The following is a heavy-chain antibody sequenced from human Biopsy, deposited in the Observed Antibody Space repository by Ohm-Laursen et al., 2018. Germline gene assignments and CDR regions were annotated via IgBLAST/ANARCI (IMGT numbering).Heavy chain of an antibody. CDR2: IVVGSGHT. Sequence: ASVKVSCKASGFTFSSSAVQWVRQARGQRLEWIGWIVVGSGHTNYAQKFQERVTITRDTSTSTAYMELTSLRSEDTAVYYCAATSTLYYYYDAMDVWGQGTTVTVSS. V-gene: IGHV1-58*01. J-gene: IGHJ6*02. CDR1: GFTFSSSA. CDR3: AATSTLYYYYDAMDV.